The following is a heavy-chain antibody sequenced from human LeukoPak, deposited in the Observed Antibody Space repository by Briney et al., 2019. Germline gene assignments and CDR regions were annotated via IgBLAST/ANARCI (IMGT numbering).Heavy chain of an antibody. CDR3: ARDELQWLPPYYYYYGMDV. V-gene: IGHV4-59*01. Sequence: SETLSLTCTVSGGSISGYYWSWIRQPPGKGLEWIGYIYYSGSTNYNPSLKSRVTMSVDTFKNQFSLKLSSVTAADTAVYYCARDELQWLPPYYYYYGMDVWGQGTTVTVSS. CDR1: GGSISGYY. D-gene: IGHD6-19*01. CDR2: IYYSGST. J-gene: IGHJ6*02.